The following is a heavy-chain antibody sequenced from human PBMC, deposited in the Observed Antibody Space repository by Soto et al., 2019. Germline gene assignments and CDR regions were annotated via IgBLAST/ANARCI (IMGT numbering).Heavy chain of an antibody. V-gene: IGHV4-38-2*01. Sequence: LSLTCAVSGYSISSGYYWGWIRQPPGKGLEWIGRIYHSGSTYYNPSLKSRVTISVDTSKNQFSLKLSSVTAADTAVYYCASCSSLSDYYYGMDVWGRGTRVTVSS. CDR1: GYSISSGYY. CDR2: IYHSGST. D-gene: IGHD2-15*01. J-gene: IGHJ6*02. CDR3: ASCSSLSDYYYGMDV.